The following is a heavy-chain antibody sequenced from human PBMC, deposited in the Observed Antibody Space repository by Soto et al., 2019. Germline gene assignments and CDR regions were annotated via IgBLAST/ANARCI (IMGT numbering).Heavy chain of an antibody. CDR3: ARVGIRLIPADLGGGYHFQGLDV. CDR1: GETFINYS. CDR2: IVPMSGGP. V-gene: IGHV1-69*01. Sequence: QVQLVQSAAEVKKPGSSVKISCKASGETFINYSFSWMRQAPGQGLEWMGGIVPMSGGPNSAEKFHDRLTITADRSTGTVTMQLSRLTSDDTAVYYCARVGIRLIPADLGGGYHFQGLDVWGEGTKFNVS. D-gene: IGHD2-2*01. J-gene: IGHJ6*02.